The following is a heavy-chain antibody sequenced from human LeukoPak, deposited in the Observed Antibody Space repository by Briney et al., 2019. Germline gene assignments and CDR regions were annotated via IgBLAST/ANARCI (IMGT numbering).Heavy chain of an antibody. Sequence: PSETLSLTCAVYGGSFSGYYWSWIRQPPGKGLEWIGEINHSGSTNYNPSLKSRVTISLDTSKNQFSLKLSSVTAADTAVYCCAIPILTGTNRGFDPWGQGTLVTVTS. CDR1: GGSFSGYY. V-gene: IGHV4-34*01. J-gene: IGHJ5*02. CDR2: INHSGST. CDR3: AIPILTGTNRGFDP. D-gene: IGHD3-9*01.